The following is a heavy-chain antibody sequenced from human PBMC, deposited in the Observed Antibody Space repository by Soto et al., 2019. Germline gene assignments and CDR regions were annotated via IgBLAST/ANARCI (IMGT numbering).Heavy chain of an antibody. CDR1: GGSISSGGYY. D-gene: IGHD3-10*01. Sequence: SETLSLTCTVSGGSISSGGYYWSWIRQHPGKGLEWIGYIYYSGSTYYNPSLKSRVTISVDTSKNQFSLKLSSVTAADTAVYYCARDLLLRDPPRSKSTYYYYGMDVWGQGTTVTVSS. V-gene: IGHV4-31*03. CDR3: ARDLLLRDPPRSKSTYYYYGMDV. J-gene: IGHJ6*02. CDR2: IYYSGST.